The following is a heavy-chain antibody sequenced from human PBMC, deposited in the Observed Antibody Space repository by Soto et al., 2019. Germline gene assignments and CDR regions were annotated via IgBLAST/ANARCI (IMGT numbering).Heavy chain of an antibody. CDR3: ARIPQIAVDGTRLWYFDL. V-gene: IGHV3-33*01. CDR2: IWYDGSNK. Sequence: GGSLRLSCAASGFTFSSYGMHWGRQAPGKGLEWVAVIWYDGSNKYYADSVKGRLTISRDNSKNTLYLQMNSLGAEDTAVYYCARIPQIAVDGTRLWYFDLWGRGTLVTVSS. J-gene: IGHJ2*01. D-gene: IGHD6-19*01. CDR1: GFTFSSYG.